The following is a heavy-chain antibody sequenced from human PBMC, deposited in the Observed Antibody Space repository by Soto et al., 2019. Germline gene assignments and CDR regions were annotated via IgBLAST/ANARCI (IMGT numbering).Heavy chain of an antibody. CDR1: GFTFSRYE. Sequence: EVQLVESGGGLVQPGGSLRLSCVASGFTFSRYEMNWVRQAPGKGLEWVSYISSSGSRIYYADSVKGRFTISRDNAKNSLYLQMNSLRVEDTAVYYCASENGATIASGSTGDDAFDIWGQGTMLTVSS. J-gene: IGHJ3*02. CDR3: ASENGATIASGSTGDDAFDI. V-gene: IGHV3-48*03. CDR2: ISSSGSRI. D-gene: IGHD6-13*01.